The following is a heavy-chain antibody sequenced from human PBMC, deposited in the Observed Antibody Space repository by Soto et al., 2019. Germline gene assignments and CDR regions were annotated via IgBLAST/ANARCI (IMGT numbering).Heavy chain of an antibody. CDR1: GFTFSSYG. CDR2: ISYDGSNK. D-gene: IGHD6-13*01. Sequence: QVQLVESGGGVVQPGRSLRLSCAASGFTFSSYGMHWVRQAPGKGLEWVAVISYDGSNKYYADSVKGRFTISRDNSKNTLYLQMNSLRAEDTVVYYCAKVPYSSSWYGGYYYYGMDVWGQGTTVTVSS. J-gene: IGHJ6*02. CDR3: AKVPYSSSWYGGYYYYGMDV. V-gene: IGHV3-30*18.